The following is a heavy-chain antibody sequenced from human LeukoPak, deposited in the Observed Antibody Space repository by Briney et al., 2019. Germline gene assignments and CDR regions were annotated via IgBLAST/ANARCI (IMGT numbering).Heavy chain of an antibody. D-gene: IGHD3-22*01. V-gene: IGHV3-30*04. CDR2: ISYDGSNK. CDR3: ARDARTVGVAMIVVGFYN. J-gene: IGHJ1*01. CDR1: GFTFSSYA. Sequence: SGGSLRLSCAASGFTFSSYAMYWVRQSPGKGLEWVAVISYDGSNKYYADSVKGRFTISRDDSKNTLYLQMNSLRAEDTAVYYCARDARTVGVAMIVVGFYNWGQGTLVTASS.